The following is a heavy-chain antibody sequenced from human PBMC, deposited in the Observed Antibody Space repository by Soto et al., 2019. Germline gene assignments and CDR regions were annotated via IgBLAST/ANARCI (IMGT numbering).Heavy chain of an antibody. CDR3: ARGHELRYFDWLLFWPFDY. V-gene: IGHV4-34*01. D-gene: IGHD3-9*01. CDR2: INHSGST. J-gene: IGHJ4*02. CDR1: GGSFSGYY. Sequence: SETLSLTCAVYGGSFSGYYWSWIRQPPGKGLEWIGEINHSGSTNYNPSLKSRVTISVDTSKNQFSLKLSSVTAADTAVYYCARGHELRYFDWLLFWPFDYWGQGTLVTVFS.